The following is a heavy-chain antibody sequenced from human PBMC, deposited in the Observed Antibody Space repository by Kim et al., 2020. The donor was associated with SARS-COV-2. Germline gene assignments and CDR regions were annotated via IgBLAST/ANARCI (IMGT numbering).Heavy chain of an antibody. Sequence: GGSLRLSCAASGFTFSSYAMHWVRQAPGKGLEWVAVIWYDGSNKYYADSVKGRFTISRDNSKNTLYLQMNSLRAEDTAVYYCAKEGLLWFGELKPLDYWGQGTLVTVSS. CDR2: IWYDGSNK. CDR3: AKEGLLWFGELKPLDY. CDR1: GFTFSSYA. V-gene: IGHV3-33*06. D-gene: IGHD3-10*01. J-gene: IGHJ4*02.